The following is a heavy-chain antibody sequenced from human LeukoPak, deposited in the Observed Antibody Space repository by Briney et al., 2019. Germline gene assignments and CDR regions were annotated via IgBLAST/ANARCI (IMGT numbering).Heavy chain of an antibody. CDR1: GGSNSSYY. V-gene: IGHV4-59*01. CDR2: IHYSGST. D-gene: IGHD6-6*01. J-gene: IGHJ4*02. CDR3: ARYSTSSHFFDY. Sequence: SETLSLTCSVSGGSNSSYYWSWIRQPPGKGLEWIGYIHYSGSTNYNPSLKSRVTISVDTSKNQFSLKLSSVTAADTAIYSCARYSTSSHFFDYWGQGTLVTVSS.